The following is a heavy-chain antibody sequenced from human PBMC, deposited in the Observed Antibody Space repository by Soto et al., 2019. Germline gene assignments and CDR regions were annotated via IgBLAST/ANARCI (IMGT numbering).Heavy chain of an antibody. J-gene: IGHJ6*02. Sequence: GASVKVSCKASGYTFTSYGISWVRQAPGQGLEWMGWISAYNGNTNYAQKLQGRVTMTTDTSTSTAYMELRSLRSDDTAVYYCARVGYCSSTSCYSAGDGNKSGMDVWGQGTTVTVSS. V-gene: IGHV1-18*01. D-gene: IGHD2-2*01. CDR1: GYTFTSYG. CDR2: ISAYNGNT. CDR3: ARVGYCSSTSCYSAGDGNKSGMDV.